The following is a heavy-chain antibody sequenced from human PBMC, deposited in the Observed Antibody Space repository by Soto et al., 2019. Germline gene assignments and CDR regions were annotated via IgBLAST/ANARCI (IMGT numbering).Heavy chain of an antibody. V-gene: IGHV4-39*01. CDR3: VRSRSGWLYYFDY. Sequence: PWETLSLTCTVSGGSISVSSYYWGSIRQPPGKGLEWIGSIYYSGSTYYNPSLKSRVTISVDTSKNQFSLKLSSVTAADTAVYYCVRSRSGWLYYFDYWGQGTLVTVSS. D-gene: IGHD6-19*01. CDR1: GGSISVSSYY. CDR2: IYYSGST. J-gene: IGHJ4*02.